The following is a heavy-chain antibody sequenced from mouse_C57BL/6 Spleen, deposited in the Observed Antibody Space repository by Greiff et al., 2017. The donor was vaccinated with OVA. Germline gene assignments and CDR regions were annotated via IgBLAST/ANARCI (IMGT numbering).Heavy chain of an antibody. Sequence: VQLQQPGAELVKPGASVKLSCKASGYTFTSYWMHWVKQRPGQGLEWIGMIHPNSGSTNYNEKFKSKATLTVDKSSSTAYMQLSSLTSEDSAVYYGARPGDCYYAGFDWGQGTTLTVSS. CDR1: GYTFTSYW. CDR2: IHPNSGST. CDR3: ARPGDCYYAGFD. V-gene: IGHV1-64*01. J-gene: IGHJ2*01. D-gene: IGHD2-3*01.